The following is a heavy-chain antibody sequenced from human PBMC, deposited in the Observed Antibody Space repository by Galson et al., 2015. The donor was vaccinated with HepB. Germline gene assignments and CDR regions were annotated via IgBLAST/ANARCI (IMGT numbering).Heavy chain of an antibody. CDR3: ARDSRTYEWLLLSLGAFDI. V-gene: IGHV1-46*01. CDR2: INPSGGST. CDR1: GYTFTSYY. J-gene: IGHJ3*02. D-gene: IGHD3-22*01. Sequence: SVKVSCKASGYTFTSYYMHWVRQAPGQGLEWMGIINPSGGSTSYAQKFKGRVTMTRDTSTSTVYMELSILRSEDTAVYYCARDSRTYEWLLLSLGAFDIWGQGTMVTGSS.